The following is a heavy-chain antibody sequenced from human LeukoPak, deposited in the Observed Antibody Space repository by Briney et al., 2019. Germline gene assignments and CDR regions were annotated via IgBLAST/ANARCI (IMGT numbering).Heavy chain of an antibody. CDR1: GGTFSSYA. V-gene: IGHV1-69*13. D-gene: IGHD3-9*01. J-gene: IGHJ4*02. CDR3: ARGPLWDYDILTGYYTPPDY. CDR2: IIPIFGTA. Sequence: SVKVSCKASGGTFSSYAISWVRQAPGQGLEWMGGIIPIFGTANYAQKFQGRVTITADESTSTAYMELSSLRSEDTAVYYCARGPLWDYDILTGYYTPPDYWGQGTLVTVSS.